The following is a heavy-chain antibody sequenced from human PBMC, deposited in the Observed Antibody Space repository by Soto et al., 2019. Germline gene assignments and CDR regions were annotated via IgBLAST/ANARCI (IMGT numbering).Heavy chain of an antibody. CDR2: VSIGVST. CDR3: AKRSGAGGHFDY. CDR1: GFTFSSYA. D-gene: IGHD2-15*01. V-gene: IGHV3-23*01. Sequence: PGGSLRLSCAASGFTFSSYAMGWVRQGPGKGLEWVAVVSIGVSTHYADSVRGRFTISRDNSKNTLSLQMNSLTAEDTAVYFCAKRSGAGGHFDYWGQGALVTFSS. J-gene: IGHJ4*02.